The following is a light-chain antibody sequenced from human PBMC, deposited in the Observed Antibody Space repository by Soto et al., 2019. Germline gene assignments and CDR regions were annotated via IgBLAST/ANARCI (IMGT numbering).Light chain of an antibody. CDR1: QSVGSY. Sequence: IVLTQSPATLSLSPGESATLSCRASQSVGSYLAWYQQKPGQAPRLLIYDASIRATGTPARFSGSGSGTEFTLTISSLDPEDCGVYYCQQRTNWLFGQGTRLEIK. J-gene: IGKJ5*01. CDR2: DAS. V-gene: IGKV3-11*01. CDR3: QQRTNWL.